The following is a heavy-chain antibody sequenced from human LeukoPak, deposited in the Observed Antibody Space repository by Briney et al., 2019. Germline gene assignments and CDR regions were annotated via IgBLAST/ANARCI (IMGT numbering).Heavy chain of an antibody. V-gene: IGHV3-23*01. D-gene: IGHD6-19*01. J-gene: IGHJ4*02. Sequence: PGGSLRLSCAASGFTFSSYAMNWVRQAPGKGLEWVSGISGSGGSTYYADSVKGRFTISRENARNSLLLQMDNLRAEDTAVYYCARSKSYSSGWTDFDWWGQGTLVTVSS. CDR1: GFTFSSYA. CDR2: ISGSGGST. CDR3: ARSKSYSSGWTDFDW.